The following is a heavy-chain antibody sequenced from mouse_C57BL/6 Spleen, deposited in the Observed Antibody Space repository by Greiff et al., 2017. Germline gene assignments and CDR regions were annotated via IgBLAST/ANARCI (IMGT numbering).Heavy chain of an antibody. CDR3: ARSITTVAPFDY. D-gene: IGHD1-1*01. CDR1: GYAFSSYW. Sequence: VKLMESGAELVKPGASVKISCKASGYAFSSYWMNWVKQRPGKGLEWIGQIYPGDGDTNYNGKFKGKATLTADKSSSTAYMQLSSLTSEDSAVYFCARSITTVAPFDYWGQGTTLTVSS. CDR2: IYPGDGDT. J-gene: IGHJ2*01. V-gene: IGHV1-80*01.